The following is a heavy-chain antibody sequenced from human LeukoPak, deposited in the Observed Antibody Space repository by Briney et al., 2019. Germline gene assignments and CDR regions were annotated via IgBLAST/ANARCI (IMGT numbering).Heavy chain of an antibody. CDR3: ARANYFDTSGSWN. V-gene: IGHV1-2*02. CDR2: LNPNSGGT. CDR1: GYTFTANY. D-gene: IGHD3-22*01. Sequence: GASVKVSCKASGYTFTANYMHWVRQAPGQGLEWMGWLNPNSGGTIYAQRLQGRVTMTRDTSISTAYMELSRLRSDDTAVYYCARANYFDTSGSWNWGQGTLVTVSS. J-gene: IGHJ4*02.